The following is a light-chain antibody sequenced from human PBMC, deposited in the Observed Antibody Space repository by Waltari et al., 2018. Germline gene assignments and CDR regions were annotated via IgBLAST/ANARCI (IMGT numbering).Light chain of an antibody. CDR1: LSDLGAYNH. CDR3: SSFTTSSSWI. V-gene: IGLV2-14*03. CDR2: DVS. Sequence: QSALTQPASVSGSPGQSTTISCTGTLSDLGAYNHVSWYQQYPGQAPKLLIFDVSDRPPGVFDRFSGSKSGNTASLTISGLQAEDEADYYCSSFTTSSSWIFGGGTKLTVL. J-gene: IGLJ2*01.